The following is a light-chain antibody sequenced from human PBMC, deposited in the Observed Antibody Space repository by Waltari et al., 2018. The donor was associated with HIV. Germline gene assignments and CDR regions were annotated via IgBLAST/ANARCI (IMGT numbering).Light chain of an antibody. CDR1: QRVLYSSNNKNY. Sequence: DIVMTQSPDSLAVSLGERATINCKSSQRVLYSSNNKNYLAWYQQKPGQPPELLIYWASTRESGVPDRFSGSGSATDFTLTISSLQAEDVAVYYCQHRADWAKTFGQGTKVEAK. V-gene: IGKV4-1*01. CDR2: WAS. J-gene: IGKJ1*01. CDR3: QHRADWAKT.